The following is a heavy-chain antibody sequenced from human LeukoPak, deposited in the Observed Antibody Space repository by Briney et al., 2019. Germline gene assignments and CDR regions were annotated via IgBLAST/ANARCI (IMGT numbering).Heavy chain of an antibody. Sequence: ASVKVSCKASGYTFTGYYMHWVRQAPGQGLEWMGWINPNSGGTNYAQKFQGRVTMTRDTSISTAYMELSRLRSDDTAVYYCARDRPYCSGGSCFAFDIWGQGAKFTVSS. V-gene: IGHV1-2*02. CDR3: ARDRPYCSGGSCFAFDI. CDR2: INPNSGGT. CDR1: GYTFTGYY. D-gene: IGHD2-15*01. J-gene: IGHJ3*02.